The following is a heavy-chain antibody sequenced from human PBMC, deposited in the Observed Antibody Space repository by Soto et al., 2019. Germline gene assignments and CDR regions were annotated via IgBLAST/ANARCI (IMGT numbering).Heavy chain of an antibody. CDR2: TYYRSKWYN. D-gene: IGHD3-9*01. CDR3: ARFRGYNYYDILTGYYNVGYFDY. V-gene: IGHV6-1*01. CDR1: GDSVSSNSAA. Sequence: PSQTLSLTCAISGDSVSSNSAAWNWIRQSPSRGLEWLGRTYYRSKWYNDYAVSVKSRITINPDTSKNQFSLQLNSVTPEDTAVYYCARFRGYNYYDILTGYYNVGYFDYWGQGTLVTVS. J-gene: IGHJ4*02.